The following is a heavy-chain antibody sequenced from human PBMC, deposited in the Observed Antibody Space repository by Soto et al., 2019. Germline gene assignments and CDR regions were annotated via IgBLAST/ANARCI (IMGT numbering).Heavy chain of an antibody. CDR2: ISYDGSNK. Sequence: QVQLVESGGGVVQPGRSLRLSCAASGFTFSSYAMHWDRQAPGKGLEWVAVISYDGSNKYYADSVKGRFTISRDNSKNTLYLQMNSLRAEDTAVYYCARVAYCGGDCYSVYYYGMDVWGQGTTVTVSS. D-gene: IGHD2-21*02. J-gene: IGHJ6*02. CDR3: ARVAYCGGDCYSVYYYGMDV. V-gene: IGHV3-30-3*01. CDR1: GFTFSSYA.